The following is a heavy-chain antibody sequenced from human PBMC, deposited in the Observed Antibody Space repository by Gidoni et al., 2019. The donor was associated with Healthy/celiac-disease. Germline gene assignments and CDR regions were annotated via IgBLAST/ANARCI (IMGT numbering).Heavy chain of an antibody. D-gene: IGHD3-10*01. V-gene: IGHV3-33*01. CDR2: IWYDGSNK. CDR3: ARDLVGDYGSGSYIDY. J-gene: IGHJ4*02. CDR1: GFTFSSYG. Sequence: QVQLVESGGGVVQPGRALRLSCTASGFTFSSYGMHWVRQAPGKGLEWVAVIWYDGSNKYYADSVKGRFTISRDNSKNTLCLQMNSLRAEDTAVYYCARDLVGDYGSGSYIDYWGQGTLVTVSS.